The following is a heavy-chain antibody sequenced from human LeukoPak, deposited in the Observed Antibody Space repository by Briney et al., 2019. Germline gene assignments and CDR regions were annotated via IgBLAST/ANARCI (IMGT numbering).Heavy chain of an antibody. Sequence: SETLSLTCTVSGGSIISYYWSWIRQPAGKGLEWIGRVYTSGSTNYNPSLKSRVTMSVDTSKNQFSLKLSSVTAADTAVYYCARGQYYYDSSGYYWNDAFDIWGQGTMVTVSS. CDR1: GGSIISYY. J-gene: IGHJ3*02. D-gene: IGHD3-22*01. CDR2: VYTSGST. CDR3: ARGQYYYDSSGYYWNDAFDI. V-gene: IGHV4-4*07.